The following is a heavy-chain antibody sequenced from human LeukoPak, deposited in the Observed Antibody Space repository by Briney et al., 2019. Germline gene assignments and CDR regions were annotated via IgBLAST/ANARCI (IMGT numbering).Heavy chain of an antibody. J-gene: IGHJ4*02. D-gene: IGHD5-12*01. V-gene: IGHV1-69*05. CDR3: ARGDSGYDYGFDN. Sequence: GASVKVSCKASGGTFSSHAISWVRQAPGQGLEWVGGIIPIFGTTNYAQKFQGRVTITTDESTSTGYMELRSLRSDDTAVYHCARGDSGYDYGFDNWGQGTLVTVSS. CDR2: IIPIFGTT. CDR1: GGTFSSHA.